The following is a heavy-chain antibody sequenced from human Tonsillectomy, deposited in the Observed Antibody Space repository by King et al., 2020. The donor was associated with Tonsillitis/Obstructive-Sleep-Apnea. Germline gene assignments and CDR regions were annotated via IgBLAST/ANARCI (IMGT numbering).Heavy chain of an antibody. CDR3: ARGSGTFDP. V-gene: IGHV4-34*01. CDR1: GGSLSGYF. J-gene: IGHJ5*02. Sequence: VQLQQWGAGLLKPSETLSLICAVYGGSLSGYFWSWIRQPPGKGLEWIGEINYSGSTNYNPSLKSRVTISADTSKKQLSLNLYSVTAADTAVYYCARGSGTFDPWGQGTLVTVSS. CDR2: INYSGST.